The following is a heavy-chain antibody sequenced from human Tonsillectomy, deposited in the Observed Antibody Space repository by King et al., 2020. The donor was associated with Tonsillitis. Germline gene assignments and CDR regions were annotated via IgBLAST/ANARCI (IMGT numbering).Heavy chain of an antibody. CDR1: GGSIGSGNYY. Sequence: VPLQESGPGLVKPSQTLSLTCSVSGGSIGSGNYYWRWIRQTAGQGLEWIGRVYTRGNTNYNPALQSRLTISIDTSENKVSLRLNSVTAADTAVYYCARDIGYDAFDIWGQGTMVTVFS. V-gene: IGHV4-61*02. CDR3: ARDIGYDAFDI. D-gene: IGHD2-15*01. J-gene: IGHJ3*02. CDR2: VYTRGNT.